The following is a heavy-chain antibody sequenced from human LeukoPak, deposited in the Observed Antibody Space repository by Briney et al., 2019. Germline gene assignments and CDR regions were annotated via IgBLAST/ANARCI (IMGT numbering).Heavy chain of an antibody. J-gene: IGHJ4*02. Sequence: PSETLSLTCTVSGGSISSSSYYWGWIRQPPGKGLERIGSIYYSGSTYYNPSLKSRVTLSVDTSKNQFSLKLSSVTAADTAVYYCARVVDSSSLFFDYWGQGTLVTVSS. CDR3: ARVVDSSSLFFDY. CDR2: IYYSGST. CDR1: GGSISSSSYY. D-gene: IGHD6-6*01. V-gene: IGHV4-39*01.